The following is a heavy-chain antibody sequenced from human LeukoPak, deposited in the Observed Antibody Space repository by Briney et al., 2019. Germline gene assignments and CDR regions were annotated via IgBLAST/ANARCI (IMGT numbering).Heavy chain of an antibody. CDR1: GYTFTSYY. D-gene: IGHD1-26*01. V-gene: IGHV1-46*01. J-gene: IGHJ3*02. Sequence: GASVKVSCKASGYTFTSYYMHWVRQAPGQGLEWMGIINPGGGTTSYAQKFQGRVTMTRDMSTSTVYMELNSLRYEDTAVYYCARGESWEHSGSSQDAIDIWGQGTMVTVSS. CDR2: INPGGGTT. CDR3: ARGESWEHSGSSQDAIDI.